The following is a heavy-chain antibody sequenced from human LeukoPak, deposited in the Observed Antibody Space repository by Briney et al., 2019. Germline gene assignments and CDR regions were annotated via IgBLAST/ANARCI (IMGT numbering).Heavy chain of an antibody. CDR1: GFTFSSYG. D-gene: IGHD4-11*01. J-gene: IGHJ4*02. Sequence: GGSLRLSCAASGFTFSSYGMGWVRQAPGKGLEWVTTIKPDGSEKFYVDSVKGRFTIARDNADKLLYLHMKSLRAEDTAVYFCTRDKAYSSFDYWGQGTLVTVSS. CDR2: IKPDGSEK. V-gene: IGHV3-7*01. CDR3: TRDKAYSSFDY.